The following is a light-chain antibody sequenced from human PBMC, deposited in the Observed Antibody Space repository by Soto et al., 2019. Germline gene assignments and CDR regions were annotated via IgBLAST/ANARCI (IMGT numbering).Light chain of an antibody. CDR3: SSYTSSSTLGV. CDR1: SSDVGGYTY. CDR2: DVS. Sequence: QSVLTQPASVSGSPGQSITISCTGTSSDVGGYTYVSWYQQHPGKAPKLMIYDVSNRPSGVSNRFSGSKSGNTASLTISGLQAEDDADYYCSSYTSSSTLGVFGGGTKLTVL. V-gene: IGLV2-14*01. J-gene: IGLJ2*01.